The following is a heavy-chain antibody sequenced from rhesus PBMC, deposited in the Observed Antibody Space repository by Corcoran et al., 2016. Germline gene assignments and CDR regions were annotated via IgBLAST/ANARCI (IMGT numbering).Heavy chain of an antibody. D-gene: IGHD2-21*01. CDR1: GTTFTDQY. CDR3: ERVGWLVY. CDR2: INPKTGGT. J-gene: IGHJ4*01. V-gene: IGHV1-138*01. Sequence: QVQLVQPGAEVKKAGSSVKASIQVSGTTFTDQYMNWVRQDPGQGLEWRGEINPKTGGTTYAQKFQGRVTMTRVTSTSTAYMELSSLRSEDTAVYYCERVGWLVYWGQGVLVTVSS.